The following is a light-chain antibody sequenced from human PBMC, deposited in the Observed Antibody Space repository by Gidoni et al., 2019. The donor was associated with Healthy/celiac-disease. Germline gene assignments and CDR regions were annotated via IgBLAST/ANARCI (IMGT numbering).Light chain of an antibody. Sequence: DIPMPQSPSSLSASVGDSVTITCRASQSISSYVNWYHQKQGEAPKRLIYDSSILQSGVPSRFRGSGSGTDFTLTISCLLPAYFATYYCQQSYSTPPITFGQGTRLEI. CDR3: QQSYSTPPIT. V-gene: IGKV1-39*01. J-gene: IGKJ5*01. CDR1: QSISSY. CDR2: DSS.